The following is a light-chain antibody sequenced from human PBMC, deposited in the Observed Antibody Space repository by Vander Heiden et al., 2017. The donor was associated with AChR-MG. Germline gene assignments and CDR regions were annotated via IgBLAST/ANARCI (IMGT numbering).Light chain of an antibody. CDR2: TSS. J-gene: IGKJ3*01. Sequence: DILMTQSPSSLSASVGDRVTITCRASQSIGNYLNWYQQQRGEAPKLLIYTSSNLESGVPSRFSGSRSGTDFTLTISRLQPEDFSTYFCQQRDMIPRTFGHRTKVDF. CDR3: QQRDMIPRT. V-gene: IGKV1-39*01. CDR1: QSIGNY.